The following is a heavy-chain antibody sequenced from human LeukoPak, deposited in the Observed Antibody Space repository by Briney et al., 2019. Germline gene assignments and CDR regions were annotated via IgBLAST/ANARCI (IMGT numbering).Heavy chain of an antibody. Sequence: SETLSLTCAVYGGSFSGYYWSWIRQPPGKGLEWIGEINHSGSTNYNPSLKSRVTISVDTSKNQFSLKLSSVTAADTAVYYCARHEIVVAPNRWGQGTLVTVSS. CDR2: INHSGST. CDR1: GGSFSGYY. J-gene: IGHJ5*02. D-gene: IGHD2-15*01. CDR3: ARHEIVVAPNR. V-gene: IGHV4-34*01.